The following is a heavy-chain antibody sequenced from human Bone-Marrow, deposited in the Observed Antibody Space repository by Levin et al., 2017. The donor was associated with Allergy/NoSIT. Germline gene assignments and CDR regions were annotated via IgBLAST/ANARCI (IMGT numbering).Heavy chain of an antibody. V-gene: IGHV3-21*01. Sequence: PGGSLRLSCAASGFTFTDYSMNWVRQAPGKGLEWVSSISGGSTYIYYGDSVKGRFTISRDNAKNSLYLHMNSLRVDDTSVYFCARDRDGYYHAGMDVWGQGTTVTVSS. CDR1: GFTFTDYS. CDR3: ARDRDGYYHAGMDV. CDR2: ISGGSTYI. J-gene: IGHJ6*02. D-gene: IGHD5-18*01.